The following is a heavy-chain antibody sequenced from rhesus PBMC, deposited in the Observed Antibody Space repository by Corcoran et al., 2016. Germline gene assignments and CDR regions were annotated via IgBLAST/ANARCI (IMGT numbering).Heavy chain of an antibody. J-gene: IGHJ6*01. CDR1: GYSISSNY. V-gene: IGHV4-147*01. D-gene: IGHD5-36*01. Sequence: QVQLQESGPGLVKPSETLSLTCAVSGYSISSNYWSWIRQPPGKGLEWIGYIYGSSGSTYSNPSLKGRFTISPDTSKNPFSLKLGSVTAADTAVYYCARAPAGYSYGHYGLDSWGQGVVVTVSS. CDR2: IYGSSGST. CDR3: ARAPAGYSYGHYGLDS.